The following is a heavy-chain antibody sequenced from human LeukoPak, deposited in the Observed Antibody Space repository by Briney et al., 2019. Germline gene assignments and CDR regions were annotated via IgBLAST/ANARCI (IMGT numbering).Heavy chain of an antibody. Sequence: GESLRISCEGSGYTFTNYWIGWVRQMPGKGLEWMGIIYPGVSNTRYSPSFQGQVTISADKSISTAFLQWSSLKASDTAMYYCARSYSGSPDAFDIWGQGTMVTVPS. J-gene: IGHJ3*02. D-gene: IGHD1-26*01. V-gene: IGHV5-51*01. CDR1: GYTFTNYW. CDR3: ARSYSGSPDAFDI. CDR2: IYPGVSNT.